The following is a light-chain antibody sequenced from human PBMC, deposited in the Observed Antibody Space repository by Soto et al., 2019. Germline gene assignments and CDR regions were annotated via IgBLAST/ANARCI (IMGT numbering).Light chain of an antibody. CDR1: QSVSSNY. Sequence: EIVLTQSPGTLSLSPGERATLSCRASQSVSSNYLAWYQQKPGQAPRLLIYGASRRASGIPDRFSGRGSGTGFSLPISRLEPEDFAVYYCQQYGSSPYTFGQGTKLEIK. V-gene: IGKV3-20*01. J-gene: IGKJ2*01. CDR2: GAS. CDR3: QQYGSSPYT.